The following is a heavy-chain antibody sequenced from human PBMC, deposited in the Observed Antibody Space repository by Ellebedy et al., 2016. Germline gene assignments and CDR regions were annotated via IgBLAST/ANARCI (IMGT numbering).Heavy chain of an antibody. CDR1: AYTFTTFS. J-gene: IGHJ6*02. CDR2: VNTLSGNT. V-gene: IGHV1-18*04. CDR3: ARDQERGVIIYYYYGMDV. D-gene: IGHD3-16*02. Sequence: ASLKVSCXASAYTFTTFSITWGRQLPAQGLEWMVFVNTLSGNTKFAQKFQGRVTMTRDTSTSTVYMELSSLRSEDTAVYYCARDQERGVIIYYYYGMDVWGQGTTVTVSS.